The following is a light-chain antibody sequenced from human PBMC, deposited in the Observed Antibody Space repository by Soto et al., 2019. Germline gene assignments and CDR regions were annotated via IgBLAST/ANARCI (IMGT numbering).Light chain of an antibody. J-gene: IGKJ4*01. V-gene: IGKV1-33*01. CDR3: QQYLNVLT. Sequence: DIQMTQSPSSLSASVGDRITITCQASQDIRNHLNWYQQTPGKAPKILIYDASNLEAGVPSRFGGSGSGTDFTFTISSLHPEDIATYYCQQYLNVLTFGGGTTVEIK. CDR2: DAS. CDR1: QDIRNH.